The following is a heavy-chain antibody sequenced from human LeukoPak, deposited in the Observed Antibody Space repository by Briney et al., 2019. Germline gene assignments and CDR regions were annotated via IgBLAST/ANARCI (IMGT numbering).Heavy chain of an antibody. CDR3: ASKVTDGYTRGFDY. V-gene: IGHV4-31*03. J-gene: IGHJ4*02. CDR1: GGSISSGGYS. Sequence: SETLSLTCTVSGGSISSGGYSWSWIRQHPGKGLEWIGYIYYSGSTYYNPSLKSRVTISVDTSKNQFSLKLSSVTAADTAVYYCASKVTDGYTRGFDYWGQGTLVTVSS. CDR2: IYYSGST. D-gene: IGHD5-12*01.